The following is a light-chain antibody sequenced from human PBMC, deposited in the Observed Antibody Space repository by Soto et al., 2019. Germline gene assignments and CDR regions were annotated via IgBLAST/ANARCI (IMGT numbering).Light chain of an antibody. CDR1: SGHSSYA. CDR2: VNSDGSH. J-gene: IGLJ1*01. V-gene: IGLV4-69*01. CDR3: QTWGTGIHYV. Sequence: QPVLTQSPSASASLGASVKLTCTLSSGHSSYAIAWHQQQPEKGPRYLMKVNSDGSHSKGDGIPDRFSGSSSGAERYLTIASPQSEDEADDYCQTWGTGIHYVFGTGTKVTVL.